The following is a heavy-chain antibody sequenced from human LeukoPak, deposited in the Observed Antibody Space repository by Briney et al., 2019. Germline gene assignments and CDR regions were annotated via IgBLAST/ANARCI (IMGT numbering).Heavy chain of an antibody. CDR1: GFTFSSYA. Sequence: GGTLRLSCPACGFTFSSYAMSWVRQAPWKGLEWVSAISGSGGSTYYADSVKGRFTISRDNSKNTLYLQMNSLRAEDTAVYYCAKLILGPDYWGQGTLVTVSS. CDR2: ISGSGGST. V-gene: IGHV3-23*01. J-gene: IGHJ4*02. CDR3: AKLILGPDY.